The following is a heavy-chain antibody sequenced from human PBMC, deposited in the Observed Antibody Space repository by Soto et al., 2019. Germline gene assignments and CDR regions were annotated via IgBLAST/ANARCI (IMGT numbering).Heavy chain of an antibody. D-gene: IGHD3-22*01. CDR3: ARGGGAWLFLPFDI. J-gene: IGHJ3*02. CDR1: GLPFSRSN. Sequence: SLRLSSAACGLPFSRSNMNWVRQAPGKGLEWLSYISAASNTIYYAESGKGRFTVSRDNAQNSLYLQMNSLSADDTAFYFCARGGGAWLFLPFDIWGQGTRGTVS. CDR2: ISAASNTI. V-gene: IGHV3-48*01.